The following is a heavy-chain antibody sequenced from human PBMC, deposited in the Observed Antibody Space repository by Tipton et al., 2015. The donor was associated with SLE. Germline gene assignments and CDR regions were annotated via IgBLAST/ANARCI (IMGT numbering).Heavy chain of an antibody. V-gene: IGHV4-59*08. CDR3: ARRLTRYSGYDYFDY. Sequence: GLVKPSETLSLTCTVSGGSISSYYWSWIRQPPGKGLECIGYIYYSGSTNYNPSLKSRVTISVDTSKNQFSLKLSSVTAADTAVYYCARRLTRYSGYDYFDYWGQGTLVTVSS. CDR1: GGSISSYY. CDR2: IYYSGST. J-gene: IGHJ4*02. D-gene: IGHD5-12*01.